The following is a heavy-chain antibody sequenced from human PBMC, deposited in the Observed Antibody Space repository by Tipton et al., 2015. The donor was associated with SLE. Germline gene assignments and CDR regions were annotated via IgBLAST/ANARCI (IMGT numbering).Heavy chain of an antibody. Sequence: QLVQSGAEVKKPGASVKVSCKASGYTFTGYYMHWVRQAPGQGLEWMGRINPNSGGTNYAQKFQGRATMTRDTSISTAYMELSRLRSDDTAVYYCARDQEAVAVLNWFDPWGQGTLVTVSS. D-gene: IGHD6-19*01. CDR1: GYTFTGYY. CDR3: ARDQEAVAVLNWFDP. CDR2: INPNSGGT. V-gene: IGHV1-2*06. J-gene: IGHJ5*02.